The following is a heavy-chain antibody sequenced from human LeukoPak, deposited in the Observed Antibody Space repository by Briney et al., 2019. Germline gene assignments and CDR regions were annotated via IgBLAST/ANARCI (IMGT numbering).Heavy chain of an antibody. V-gene: IGHV3-30*04. CDR1: GFTISGDA. Sequence: GGSLRLSCTASGFTISGDAMHWVRQPPCKGLQWVADISFDGTNKNYADSVKGRFTISRDNSKNTLFLQMNSLTPDDTALFYCARETHDALDLWGPGTLVTVSS. CDR2: ISFDGTNK. CDR3: ARETHDALDL. J-gene: IGHJ3*01.